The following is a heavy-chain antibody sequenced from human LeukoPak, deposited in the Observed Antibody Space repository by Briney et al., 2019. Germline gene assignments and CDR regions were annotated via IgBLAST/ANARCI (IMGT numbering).Heavy chain of an antibody. CDR3: ARVDSGYDLSAGLDY. D-gene: IGHD5-12*01. CDR2: IIPIFGTA. J-gene: IGHJ4*02. V-gene: IGHV1-69*06. CDR1: GGTFSSYA. Sequence: ASVKVSCKASGGTFSSYAISWVRQAPGQGLEWMGGIIPIFGTANYAQKFQGRVTITADKSTSTAYMELSSLRSEDTAVYYCARVDSGYDLSAGLDYWGQGTLVTVSS.